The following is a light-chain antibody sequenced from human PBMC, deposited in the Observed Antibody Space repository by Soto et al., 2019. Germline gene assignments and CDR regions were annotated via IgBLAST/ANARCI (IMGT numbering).Light chain of an antibody. CDR3: AVWDDSLNGPV. J-gene: IGLJ3*02. CDR2: SND. V-gene: IGLV1-44*01. Sequence: QSVLTQPPSVSGTPGQRVTISCSGSSSNIGSNTVNWYQQLPGSAPRLLIYSNDQRPSGVPDRFSDSESGTSDSLAITGLQSEDEADYYCAVWDDSLNGPVFGGGTKLTVL. CDR1: SSNIGSNT.